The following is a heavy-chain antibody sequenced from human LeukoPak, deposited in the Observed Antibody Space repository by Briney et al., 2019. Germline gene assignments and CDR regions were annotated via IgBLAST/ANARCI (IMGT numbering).Heavy chain of an antibody. Sequence: GESLKISCKGSGYSFTSYWIGWVRQAPGQGLEWMGWISGYNGYTNYAQKLQGRVTMTTDTSTSTAYMELRSLRFDDTAVYYCARDEGGYCTYGVCLPRNYWGQGTLVTVSS. J-gene: IGHJ4*02. CDR2: ISGYNGYT. CDR3: ARDEGGYCTYGVCLPRNY. D-gene: IGHD2-8*01. CDR1: GYSFTSYW. V-gene: IGHV1-18*04.